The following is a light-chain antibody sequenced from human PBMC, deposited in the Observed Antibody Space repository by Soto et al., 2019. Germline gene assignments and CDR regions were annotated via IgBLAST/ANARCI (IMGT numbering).Light chain of an antibody. V-gene: IGKV3-20*01. Sequence: ETVMTQSPATLSVSLGERATLSCRASQSVDNHLAWYQQKPGQAPRLVIYGASRRATGIPDRFSGSGSGTDFTLTIDRLEPEDFAVYYCQQYGTSPSSFGPGTKVDIK. CDR2: GAS. J-gene: IGKJ3*01. CDR3: QQYGTSPSS. CDR1: QSVDNH.